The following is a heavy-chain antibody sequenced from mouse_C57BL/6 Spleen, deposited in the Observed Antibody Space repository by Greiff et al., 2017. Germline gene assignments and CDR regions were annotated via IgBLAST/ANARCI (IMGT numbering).Heavy chain of an antibody. J-gene: IGHJ1*03. D-gene: IGHD1-1*01. CDR2: ISSGSSTI. CDR3: AKLYYYGSRRDFDV. V-gene: IGHV5-17*01. Sequence: EVMLVESGGGLVKPGGSLKLSCAASGFTFSDYGMHWVRQAPEKGLEWVAYISSGSSTIYYADTVKGRFTISRDNAKNTLFLQMTSLRSEDTAMYYCAKLYYYGSRRDFDVWGTGTTVTVSS. CDR1: GFTFSDYG.